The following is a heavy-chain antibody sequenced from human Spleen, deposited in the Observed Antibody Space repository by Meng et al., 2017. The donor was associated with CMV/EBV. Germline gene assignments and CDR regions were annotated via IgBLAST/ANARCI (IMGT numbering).Heavy chain of an antibody. V-gene: IGHV4-34*01. D-gene: IGHD3-10*01. CDR3: ARGTYYYGSGRGWFDP. CDR1: GWSFSGSY. Sequence: VPVQRWGAGLFQPLGTPSRTCACYGWSFSGSYWSWIRQPPGKGLEWIGEINHSGSTNYNPSLKSRVTISVDTSKNQFSLKLSSVTAADTAVYYCARGTYYYGSGRGWFDPWGQGTLVTVSS. CDR2: INHSGST. J-gene: IGHJ5*02.